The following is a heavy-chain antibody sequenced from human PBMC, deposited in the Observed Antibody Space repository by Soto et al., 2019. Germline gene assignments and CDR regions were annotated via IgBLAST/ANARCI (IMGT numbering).Heavy chain of an antibody. CDR3: ARSHILTGYSYIDY. CDR1: GGSISSYY. J-gene: IGHJ4*02. CDR2: IYYSGST. Sequence: SETLSLTCTVSGGSISSYYWSWIRQPPGKGLEWIGYIYYSGSTNYNPSLKSRVTISVDTSKNQFSLKLSSVTAADTAVYYCARSHILTGYSYIDYWGQGTLVTVSS. D-gene: IGHD3-9*01. V-gene: IGHV4-59*08.